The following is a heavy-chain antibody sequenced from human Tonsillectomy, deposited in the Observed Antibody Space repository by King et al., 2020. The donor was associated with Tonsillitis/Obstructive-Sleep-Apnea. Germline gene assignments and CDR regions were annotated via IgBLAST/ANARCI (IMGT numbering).Heavy chain of an antibody. CDR3: AIPPPFIPKYCSSISCYAFDV. Sequence: VQLVESGAEVKKPGASVTVSCKASGYTFTNYAMYWVRQAPGQRLEWMGWINGGNGNTKYSQKIQGRVAITRDTSASTVYMELSSLRSEDTAVYYCAIPPPFIPKYCSSISCYAFDVWGQGTMVTVSS. J-gene: IGHJ3*01. CDR1: GYTFTNYA. CDR2: INGGNGNT. D-gene: IGHD2-2*01. V-gene: IGHV1-3*01.